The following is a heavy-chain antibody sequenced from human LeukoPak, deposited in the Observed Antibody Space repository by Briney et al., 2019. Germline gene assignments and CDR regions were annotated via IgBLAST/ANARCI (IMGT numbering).Heavy chain of an antibody. J-gene: IGHJ4*02. Sequence: SVKVSCKASGYSFTAYYMHWVRQAPGQGLEWMGWINPNSGGTNYAQKFQGRVTMTRDTSITTACMEMSRLRSDDTALYYCARSPHILTGENFDYWGQGTLVTVSS. V-gene: IGHV1-2*02. CDR2: INPNSGGT. CDR1: GYSFTAYY. D-gene: IGHD3-9*01. CDR3: ARSPHILTGENFDY.